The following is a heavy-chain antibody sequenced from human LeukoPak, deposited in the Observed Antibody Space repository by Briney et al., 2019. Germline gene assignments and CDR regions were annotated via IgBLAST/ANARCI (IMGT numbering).Heavy chain of an antibody. CDR3: ARGYDFWSGYYGADGGMDV. J-gene: IGHJ6*02. Sequence: GGSLRLSCAASGFTFSSYAMSWVRQAPGKGLEWVSAISGSGGSTYYADSVKGRFTISRDNAKNSLYLQMNSLRAEDTAVYYCARGYDFWSGYYGADGGMDVWGQGTTVTVSS. D-gene: IGHD3-3*01. V-gene: IGHV3-23*01. CDR1: GFTFSSYA. CDR2: ISGSGGST.